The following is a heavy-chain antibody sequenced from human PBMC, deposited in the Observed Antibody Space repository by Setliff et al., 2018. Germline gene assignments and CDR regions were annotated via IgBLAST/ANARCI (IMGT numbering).Heavy chain of an antibody. Sequence: ASVKVSCKASGSTFISYYVLWVRQAPGQGLEWMGMVNPGGGSSTSTQRFQGRVTMTRDTSTNTAYMELNSLTSNDTAVYYCARAGLAAAGRKGVFDHWGQGTLVTVSS. CDR3: ARAGLAAAGRKGVFDH. CDR1: GSTFISYY. CDR2: VNPGGGSS. V-gene: IGHV1-46*01. J-gene: IGHJ4*02. D-gene: IGHD6-13*01.